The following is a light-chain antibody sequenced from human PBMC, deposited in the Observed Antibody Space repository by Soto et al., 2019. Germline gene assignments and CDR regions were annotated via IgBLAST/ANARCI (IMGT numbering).Light chain of an antibody. CDR3: LQYDSSSPT. Sequence: DIPMTQSPSTLSASVGDGVTITCRASQNISVWLAWYQQRPGKAPKFLIYDASNLETGVSSRFSGSGSGTEFTLTIRSLQPDDFATYDCLQYDSSSPTFGQGTKLEIK. V-gene: IGKV1-5*01. CDR2: DAS. CDR1: QNISVW. J-gene: IGKJ2*01.